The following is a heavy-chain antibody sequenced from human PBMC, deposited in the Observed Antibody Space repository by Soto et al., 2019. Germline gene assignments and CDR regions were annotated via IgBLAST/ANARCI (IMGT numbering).Heavy chain of an antibody. J-gene: IGHJ5*02. CDR2: IYYSGST. D-gene: IGHD3-10*01. CDR3: ARELNNVLLWFGEDQGGWFDP. Sequence: QVQLQESGPGLVKPSQTLSLTCTVSGGSISSGGYYWSWIRQHPGKGLEWIGYIYYSGSTYYNPSLKSRVTISVDTSKNQFSLKLSSVTAADTAVYYCARELNNVLLWFGEDQGGWFDPWGQGTLVTVSS. CDR1: GGSISSGGYY. V-gene: IGHV4-31*03.